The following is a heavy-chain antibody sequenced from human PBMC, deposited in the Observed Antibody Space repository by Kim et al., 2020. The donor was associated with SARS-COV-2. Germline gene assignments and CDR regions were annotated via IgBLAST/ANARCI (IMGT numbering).Heavy chain of an antibody. J-gene: IGHJ4*02. CDR3: ARGHIQLWPLDY. CDR2: INHSGST. D-gene: IGHD5-18*01. CDR1: GGSFSGYY. Sequence: SETLSLTCAVYGGSFSGYYWSWIRQPPGKGLEWIGEINHSGSTNYNPSLKSRVTISVDTSKNQFSLKLSSVTAADTAVYYCARGHIQLWPLDYWGQGTLVTVSS. V-gene: IGHV4-34*01.